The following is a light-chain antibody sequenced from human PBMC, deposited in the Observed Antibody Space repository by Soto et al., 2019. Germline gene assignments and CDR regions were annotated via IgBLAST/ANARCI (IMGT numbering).Light chain of an antibody. V-gene: IGKV3D-15*01. CDR3: LQYHNLWA. CDR2: GAS. CDR1: QSVSSN. Sequence: IVLTQSPATLSVSPGERATLSCRASQSVSSNLAWHQQRPGQAPRLLIYGASTRATGVPARFSGGGSGTEFTLTITSLQPEDFTVYSCLQYHNLWAFGQGTKVEI. J-gene: IGKJ1*01.